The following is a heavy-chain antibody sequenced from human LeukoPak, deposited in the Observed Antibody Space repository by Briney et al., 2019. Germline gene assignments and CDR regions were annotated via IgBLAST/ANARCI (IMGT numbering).Heavy chain of an antibody. CDR3: AKDLVVVTYYFDY. V-gene: IGHV3-23*01. J-gene: IGHJ4*02. Sequence: GGSLRLSCAASGFTFSSYAMSWVRQAPGKGLEWVSAISGSGGSTYYADSVRGRFTISRDNSKNTLYLQMNSLRAEDTAVYYCAKDLVVVTYYFDYWGQGTLVTVSS. D-gene: IGHD2-21*02. CDR2: ISGSGGST. CDR1: GFTFSSYA.